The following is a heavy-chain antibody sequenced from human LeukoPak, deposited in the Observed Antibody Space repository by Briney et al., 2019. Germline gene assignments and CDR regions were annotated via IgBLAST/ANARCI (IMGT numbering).Heavy chain of an antibody. V-gene: IGHV3-7*01. Sequence: GGSLRLSCAASGFTFSSNWMSWVRQAPGKGLEWVADIKEDGSEKYYVDSVKGRFTISRDNARNSVYLQMNSLRVEDTAVYYCVRGRYDYWGQGTLVTVSS. CDR1: GFTFSSNW. CDR3: VRGRYDY. J-gene: IGHJ4*02. CDR2: IKEDGSEK.